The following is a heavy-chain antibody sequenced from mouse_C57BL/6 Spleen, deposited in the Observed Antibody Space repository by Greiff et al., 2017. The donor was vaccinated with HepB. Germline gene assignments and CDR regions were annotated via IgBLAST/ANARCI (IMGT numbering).Heavy chain of an antibody. V-gene: IGHV5-4*01. CDR1: GFTFSSYA. Sequence: DVHLVESGGGLVKPGGSLKLSCAASGFTFSSYAMSWVRQTPEKRLEWVATISDGGSYTYYPDNVKGRFTISRDNAKNNLYLQMSHLKSEDTAMYYCAREGLDWAWFAYWGQGTLVTVSA. J-gene: IGHJ3*01. CDR3: AREGLDWAWFAY. D-gene: IGHD4-1*01. CDR2: ISDGGSYT.